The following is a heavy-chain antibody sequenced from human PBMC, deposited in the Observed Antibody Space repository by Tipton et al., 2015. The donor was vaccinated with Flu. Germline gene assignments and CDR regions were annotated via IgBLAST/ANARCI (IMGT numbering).Heavy chain of an antibody. V-gene: IGHV4-39*07. CDR1: GDSIRSSDYY. CDR2: IFHSGNS. CDR3: ARRDYSNYVSEPKNWFDP. Sequence: TLSLTCAVSGDSIRSSDYYWGWIRQPPGKGLEWIGNIFHSGNSNHNPSLRSRVTISVDTSKNQFSLKLSSVTAADTAVYYCARRDYSNYVSEPKNWFDPWGQGILVTVSS. J-gene: IGHJ5*02. D-gene: IGHD4-11*01.